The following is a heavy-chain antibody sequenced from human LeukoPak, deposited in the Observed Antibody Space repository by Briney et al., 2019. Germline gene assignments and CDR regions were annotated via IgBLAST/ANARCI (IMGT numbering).Heavy chain of an antibody. CDR2: IYYSGST. CDR1: GDSISSYY. V-gene: IGHV4-59*08. J-gene: IGHJ4*02. CDR3: AGGHDILTGPRLFFDY. Sequence: SETLSLTCTVSGDSISSYYWSWIRQPPGKGLEWIGYIYYSGSTNYNPSLKSRVTISVDTSKYQFSLKLGSVTAADTAVYYCAGGHDILTGPRLFFDYWGQGTLVTVSS. D-gene: IGHD3-9*01.